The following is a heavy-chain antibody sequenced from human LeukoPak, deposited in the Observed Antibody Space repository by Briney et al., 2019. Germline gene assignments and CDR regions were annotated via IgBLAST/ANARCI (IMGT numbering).Heavy chain of an antibody. Sequence: GGSLRLSCAASGFTFSSYSMNWVRQAPGQGLEWVSSISGDSTYIYNACSVKGRFTISRDNAQSSLYLQMISLRADDTAVYYCVRVSGRLERQRDLHYWGQGTVVIVPS. D-gene: IGHD1-1*01. CDR3: VRVSGRLERQRDLHY. V-gene: IGHV3-21*01. J-gene: IGHJ4*02. CDR1: GFTFSSYS. CDR2: ISGDSTYI.